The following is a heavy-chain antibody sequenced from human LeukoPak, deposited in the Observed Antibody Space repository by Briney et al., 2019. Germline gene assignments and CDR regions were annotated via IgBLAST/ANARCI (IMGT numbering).Heavy chain of an antibody. D-gene: IGHD5-18*01. CDR2: IYYSGSA. J-gene: IGHJ4*02. Sequence: SETLSLTCTVSGGSMSGYYWAWIRQPPGKGLEWIGYIYYSGSATYNPSLTSRVTISLDMSKYQFSLILTSVTAADTALYYCARRTAMASIPYDYWGQGTLITVSS. V-gene: IGHV4-59*01. CDR3: ARRTAMASIPYDY. CDR1: GGSMSGYY.